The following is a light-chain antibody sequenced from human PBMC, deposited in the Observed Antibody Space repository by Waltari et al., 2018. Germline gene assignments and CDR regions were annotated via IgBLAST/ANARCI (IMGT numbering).Light chain of an antibody. Sequence: EIVMTQSPATLSVSPGERATLSFRASQSVSSHVAWYKQKPGQAPRLLMFVASTRATGIPARFSGSGSGTEFTLIISSLQSEDSGVYYCQHYENWPHTFGGGTKVEIK. CDR3: QHYENWPHT. J-gene: IGKJ4*01. V-gene: IGKV3D-15*01. CDR1: QSVSSH. CDR2: VAS.